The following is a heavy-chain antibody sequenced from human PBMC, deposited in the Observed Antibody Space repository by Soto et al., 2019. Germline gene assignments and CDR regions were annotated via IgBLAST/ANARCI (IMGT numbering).Heavy chain of an antibody. D-gene: IGHD6-19*01. CDR2: ISPDGRTK. Sequence: GSLRLSCAASGFSFNSYGMHWVRQAPGKGLEWVAVISPDGRTKDYADSVKGRFTVSRDNSKNTLYLQMNSLRVDDTAEYYCTKPRSSLQWPPFDPWGHGTRVTVSS. CDR3: TKPRSSLQWPPFDP. J-gene: IGHJ5*02. CDR1: GFSFNSYG. V-gene: IGHV3-30*18.